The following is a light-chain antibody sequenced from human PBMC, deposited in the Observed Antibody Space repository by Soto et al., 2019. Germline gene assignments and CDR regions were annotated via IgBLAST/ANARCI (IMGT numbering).Light chain of an antibody. J-gene: IGLJ1*01. CDR2: DVS. CDR1: SSDVGPYNS. Sequence: QSVLTQPASVSGSPGQSITISCTGTSSDVGPYNSVSWHQQYPGKAPKLMSHDVSNRPSGVSNRFSGSKSGNTASLTISGLQAEDEADYYCSSYTSSRSYVFGSGTKVPVL. V-gene: IGLV2-14*01. CDR3: SSYTSSRSYV.